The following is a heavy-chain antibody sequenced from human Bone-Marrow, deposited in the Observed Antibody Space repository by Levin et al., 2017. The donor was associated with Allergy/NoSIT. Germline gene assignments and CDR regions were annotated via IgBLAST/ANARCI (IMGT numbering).Heavy chain of an antibody. J-gene: IGHJ4*02. D-gene: IGHD3-9*01. Sequence: GGSLRLSCVASGFTFSSYSMSWVRQTPGKGLEWVSSISASGGATLYADSVRGRFTISRDNSKNTLYLQMDSLGVEDTAVYFCAKDLVGILTGYYRDWGQGTMVTVSS. CDR3: AKDLVGILTGYYRD. CDR2: ISASGGAT. CDR1: GFTFSSYS. V-gene: IGHV3-23*01.